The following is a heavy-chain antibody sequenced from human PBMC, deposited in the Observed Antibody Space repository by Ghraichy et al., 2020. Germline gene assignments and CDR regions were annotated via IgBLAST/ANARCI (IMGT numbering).Heavy chain of an antibody. CDR1: GGSISSYY. Sequence: SETLSLTCTVSGGSISSYYWSWIRQPPGKGLEWIGYIYYSGSTNYNPSLKSRVTISVDTSKNQFSLKLSSVTAADTAVYYCARDKANWFDPWGQGTLVTVSS. CDR2: IYYSGST. CDR3: ARDKANWFDP. J-gene: IGHJ5*02. V-gene: IGHV4-59*01.